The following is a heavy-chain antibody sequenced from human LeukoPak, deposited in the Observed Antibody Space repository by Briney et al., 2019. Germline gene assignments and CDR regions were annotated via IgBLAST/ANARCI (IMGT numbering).Heavy chain of an antibody. CDR3: ARIKEYGFDI. J-gene: IGHJ3*02. CDR2: IKDDGSEK. Sequence: PGGSLRLSRAGSAFTFSSYWMSWVRQAPGKGPEWVANIKDDGSEKYYLDSVKGRFTISRDNAKNSLYLQMNSLRAEDTAVYSCARIKEYGFDIWGQGTMVTVSS. V-gene: IGHV3-7*01. D-gene: IGHD3-10*01. CDR1: AFTFSSYW.